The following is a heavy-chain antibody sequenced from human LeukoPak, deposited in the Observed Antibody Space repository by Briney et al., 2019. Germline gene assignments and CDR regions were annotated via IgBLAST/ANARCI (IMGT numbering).Heavy chain of an antibody. CDR3: ARPLSGYYFDY. CDR2: INHSGST. V-gene: IGHV4-34*01. CDR1: GVSFSSYY. Sequence: SETLSLTCAVYGVSFSSYYWSWIRQPPGKGLEWVGEINHSGSTNYNPSLKSRVTISVDTSKNQFSLKLSYVTAADTAVYYCARPLSGYYFDYWAREPWSPSPQ. J-gene: IGHJ4*02.